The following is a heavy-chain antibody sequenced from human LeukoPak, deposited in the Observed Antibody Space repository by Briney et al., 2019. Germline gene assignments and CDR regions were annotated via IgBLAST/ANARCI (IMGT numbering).Heavy chain of an antibody. CDR1: GGTFSSYA. D-gene: IGHD2-2*02. J-gene: IGHJ6*03. Sequence: GASVKVSCKASGGTFSSYAISWVRQAPGQGLEWMGGIIPIFGTANYAQKFQGRVTITADESTSTAYMELSSLRSEDTAVYYCARDGYCNSISCYKGWYYMDVWGKGTTVTVSS. CDR2: IIPIFGTA. CDR3: ARDGYCNSISCYKGWYYMDV. V-gene: IGHV1-69*13.